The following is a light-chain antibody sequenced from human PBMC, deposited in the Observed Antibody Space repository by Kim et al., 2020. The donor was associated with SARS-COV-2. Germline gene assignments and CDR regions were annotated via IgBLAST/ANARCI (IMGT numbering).Light chain of an antibody. V-gene: IGLV6-57*03. Sequence: TISVSCTRTSGNLASNYVQWYQQRPGSAPTTVIYEDSRRPSGVPDRVSASIDTSSNSASLTLSGLTTEDEADYYCQSYDSANHVIFGGGTQLTVL. CDR1: SGNLASNY. J-gene: IGLJ2*01. CDR3: QSYDSANHVI. CDR2: EDS.